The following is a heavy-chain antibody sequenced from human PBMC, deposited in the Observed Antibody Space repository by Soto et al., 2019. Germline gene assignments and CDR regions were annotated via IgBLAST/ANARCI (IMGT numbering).Heavy chain of an antibody. CDR3: AGGAYGDPVGWFDP. D-gene: IGHD4-17*01. J-gene: IGHJ5*02. Sequence: SETLSLTCTVSGGSISSYYWSWIRQPPGKGLEWIGYIYYSGSTNYNPSLKSRVTISVDTSKNQFSLKLSSVTAADTAVYYCAGGAYGDPVGWFDPWGQGTLVTVSS. CDR1: GGSISSYY. CDR2: IYYSGST. V-gene: IGHV4-59*01.